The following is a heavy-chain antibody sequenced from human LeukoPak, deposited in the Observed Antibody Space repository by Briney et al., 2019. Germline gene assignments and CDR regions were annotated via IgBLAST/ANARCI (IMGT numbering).Heavy chain of an antibody. J-gene: IGHJ5*02. CDR1: GGSISCGDYY. Sequence: SETLSLTCTVSGGSISCGDYYWSWIRQPPGKGLKWIGYIFYSGNTYYNPSLKSRVPISVDTSKNRFSLKLSSVTAADTAVYYCARTEKDIVVVPAARAMWFDPWGQGTLVTVSS. V-gene: IGHV4-30-4*01. D-gene: IGHD2-2*01. CDR2: IFYSGNT. CDR3: ARTEKDIVVVPAARAMWFDP.